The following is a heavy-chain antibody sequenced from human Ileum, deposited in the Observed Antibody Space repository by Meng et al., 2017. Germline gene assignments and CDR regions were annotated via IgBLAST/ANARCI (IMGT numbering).Heavy chain of an antibody. J-gene: IGHJ6*02. CDR3: AKGLQDYYNYYGIDV. CDR2: ISGSGGDT. V-gene: IGHV3-23*01. Sequence: GGSLRLSCVDSGFTFSNYSMSWVRQAPGKGLEWVSSISGSGGDTYYAASVKGRFTISRDNSKNLLFLEMNNLRTEDTAVYYCAKGLQDYYNYYGIDVWGQGTTVTVSS. CDR1: GFTFSNYS.